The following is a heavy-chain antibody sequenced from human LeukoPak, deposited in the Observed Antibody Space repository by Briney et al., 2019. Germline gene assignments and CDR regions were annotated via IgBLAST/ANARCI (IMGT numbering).Heavy chain of an antibody. CDR1: GFTFSSYS. J-gene: IGHJ6*03. Sequence: PGGSLRLSCAASGFTFSSYSMNWVRQAPGKGLEWVSYISSSSSTIYYADSVKGRFTISRDNAKNSLYLQMNSLRAGDTAVYYCARDRDLQQLVGNYYYMDVWGKGTTVTVSS. V-gene: IGHV3-48*01. CDR3: ARDRDLQQLVGNYYYMDV. D-gene: IGHD6-13*01. CDR2: ISSSSSTI.